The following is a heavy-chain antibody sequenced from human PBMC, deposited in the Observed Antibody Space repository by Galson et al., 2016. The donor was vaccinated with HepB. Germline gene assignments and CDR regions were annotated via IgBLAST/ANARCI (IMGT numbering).Heavy chain of an antibody. CDR1: GGSVTSGRSF. CDR3: ARVHPRAVVLDY. CDR2: IYYSGST. D-gene: IGHD4-23*01. Sequence: ETLSLTCNVSGGSVTSGRSFWSWIRQPPGKGLEWIGYIYYSGSTNYNPSLKSRLTIAEGTTKSQFSLKLTSVTAEDTAVYYCARVHPRAVVLDYWGQGTLVTVSS. V-gene: IGHV4-61*01. J-gene: IGHJ4*02.